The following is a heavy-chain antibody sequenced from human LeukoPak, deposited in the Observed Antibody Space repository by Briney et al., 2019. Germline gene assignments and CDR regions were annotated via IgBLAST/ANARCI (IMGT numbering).Heavy chain of an antibody. CDR2: IYTSGST. CDR3: ARHPARAGTSVSPFDY. CDR1: GGSISSGSYY. D-gene: IGHD6-13*01. V-gene: IGHV4-61*02. Sequence: SETLSLTCTVSGGSISSGSYYWSWIRQPAGKGLEWIGRIYTSGSTNYNPSLKSRVTISVDTSKNQFSLKLSSVTAADTAVYYCARHPARAGTSVSPFDYWGQGTLVTVSS. J-gene: IGHJ4*02.